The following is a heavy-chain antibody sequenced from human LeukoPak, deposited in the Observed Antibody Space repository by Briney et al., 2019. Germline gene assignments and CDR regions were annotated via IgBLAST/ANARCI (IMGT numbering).Heavy chain of an antibody. CDR2: ISSSSSNI. V-gene: IGHV3-21*01. Sequence: GGSLRLSCAASGFTFSSYTMNWVPQAPGKGLEWVSSISSSSSNIYYADSVRGRFTVSRDNAKNSLYLQVNSLRAEDTAVYYCARDRSHFDYWGQGTLVTVSS. J-gene: IGHJ4*02. CDR3: ARDRSHFDY. D-gene: IGHD3-10*01. CDR1: GFTFSSYT.